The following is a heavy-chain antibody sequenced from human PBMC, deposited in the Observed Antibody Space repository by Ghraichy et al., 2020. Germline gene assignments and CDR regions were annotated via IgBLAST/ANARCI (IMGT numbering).Heavy chain of an antibody. CDR3: ARSVGSVATFGTQYYNYMDV. V-gene: IGHV6-1*01. Sequence: SQTLSLTCAISGDSVSSKSAAWNWIRQSPSRGLEWLGRTYYRSKWFNDFAVSVKSRININADSAKNQLSLHLSSATPEDTAVYFCARSVGSVATFGTQYYNYMDVWGKGTTVTVSS. D-gene: IGHD5-12*01. CDR1: GDSVSSKSAA. CDR2: TYYRSKWFN. J-gene: IGHJ6*03.